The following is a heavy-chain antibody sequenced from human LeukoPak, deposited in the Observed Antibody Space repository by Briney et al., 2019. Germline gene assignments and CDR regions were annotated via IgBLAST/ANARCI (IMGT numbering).Heavy chain of an antibody. V-gene: IGHV3-21*01. J-gene: IGHJ4*02. Sequence: GGSLRLSCAASGFTFSSYTMNWVRQAPGKGLEWVSSITTSSSYIYYADSVKGRFTISRDNAKNSLYLQMNSLRAEDTAVYYCARGATYSFDYWGQGTLVTVSS. CDR2: ITTSSSYI. D-gene: IGHD5-18*01. CDR1: GFTFSSYT. CDR3: ARGATYSFDY.